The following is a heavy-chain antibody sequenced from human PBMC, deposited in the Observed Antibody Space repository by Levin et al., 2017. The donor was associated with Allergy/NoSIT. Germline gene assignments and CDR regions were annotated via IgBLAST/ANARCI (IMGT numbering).Heavy chain of an antibody. CDR1: GFTFSSYE. Sequence: PGGSLRLSCAASGFTFSSYEMNWVRQAPGKGLEWVSYISSSGSTIYYADSVKGRFTISRDNAKNSLYLQMNSLRAEDTAVYYCARDGARSSSWYTPLNFDYWGQGTLVTVSS. J-gene: IGHJ4*02. CDR3: ARDGARSSSWYTPLNFDY. V-gene: IGHV3-48*03. D-gene: IGHD6-13*01. CDR2: ISSSGSTI.